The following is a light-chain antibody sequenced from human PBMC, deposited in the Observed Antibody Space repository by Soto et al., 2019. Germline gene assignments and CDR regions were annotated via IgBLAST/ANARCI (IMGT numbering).Light chain of an antibody. Sequence: QSALTQPPSASGTPGQRVTISCSGSSSNIGSNTVNWYQHLPGTAPKLLMYSNNQRPSGVPDRFSGSKSGTSASLAISGLQSEDEADYYCAAWADSLNGYVFGTGTKLTVL. CDR2: SNN. CDR3: AAWADSLNGYV. CDR1: SSNIGSNT. J-gene: IGLJ1*01. V-gene: IGLV1-44*01.